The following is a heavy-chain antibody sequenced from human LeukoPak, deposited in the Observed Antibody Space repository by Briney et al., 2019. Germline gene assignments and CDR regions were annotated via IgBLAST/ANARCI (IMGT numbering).Heavy chain of an antibody. CDR2: ITPIFGTA. Sequence: SVKVSCKASGGTFSSYAISWVRQAPGQGLEWMGGITPIFGTANYAQKFQGRVTITTDESTSTAYMELSSLRSEDTAVYYCARSSGALYYFDYWGQGTLVTVSS. CDR1: GGTFSSYA. V-gene: IGHV1-69*05. J-gene: IGHJ4*02. CDR3: ARSSGALYYFDY. D-gene: IGHD4/OR15-4a*01.